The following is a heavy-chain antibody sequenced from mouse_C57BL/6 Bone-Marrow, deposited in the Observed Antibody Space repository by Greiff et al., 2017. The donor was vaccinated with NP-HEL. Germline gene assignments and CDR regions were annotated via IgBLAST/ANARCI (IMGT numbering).Heavy chain of an antibody. CDR3: ARENTTVVPSWFAY. Sequence: VQLQQSGPELVKPGASVKISCKASGYAFSSSWMNWVKQRPGKGLEWIGRIYPGDGDTNYNGKFKGKATLTADNSSSTAYMQLSSLTSEDSAVYFCARENTTVVPSWFAYWGQGTLVTVSA. J-gene: IGHJ3*01. CDR1: GYAFSSSW. CDR2: IYPGDGDT. D-gene: IGHD1-1*01. V-gene: IGHV1-82*01.